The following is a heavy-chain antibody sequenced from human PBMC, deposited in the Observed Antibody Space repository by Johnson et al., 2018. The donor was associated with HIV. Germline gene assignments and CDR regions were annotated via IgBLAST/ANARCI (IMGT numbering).Heavy chain of an antibody. D-gene: IGHD4-17*01. CDR1: GFTFSSYG. CDR2: IRYDGSNK. CDR3: AKVDRPLRAGAVDI. V-gene: IGHV3-30*02. J-gene: IGHJ3*02. Sequence: QVQLVESGGGVVQPGGSLRLSCAASGFTFSSYGMHWVRQAPGKGLEWVAFIRYDGSNKYYADSVKGRFTISRDNSKNTLYLQMNSLRAEDTAVYYCAKVDRPLRAGAVDIWGQGTMVTVSS.